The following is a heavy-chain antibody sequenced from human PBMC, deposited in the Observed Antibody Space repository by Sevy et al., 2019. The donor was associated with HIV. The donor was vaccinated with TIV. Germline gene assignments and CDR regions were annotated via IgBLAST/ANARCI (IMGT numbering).Heavy chain of an antibody. CDR3: ARERVYCSGGSCKPGGWFDP. V-gene: IGHV1-2*02. D-gene: IGHD2-15*01. Sequence: ASVKVSCKASGYTFTGYYMHWVRQAPGQGLEWMGWINPNSGGTNYAQKFQGRVTMTRETSISTAYMELNRLRSDDTAVYYCARERVYCSGGSCKPGGWFDPWGQGTLVTVSS. CDR2: INPNSGGT. J-gene: IGHJ5*02. CDR1: GYTFTGYY.